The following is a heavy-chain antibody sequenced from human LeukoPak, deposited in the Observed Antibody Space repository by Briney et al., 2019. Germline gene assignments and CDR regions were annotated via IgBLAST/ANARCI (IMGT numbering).Heavy chain of an antibody. Sequence: GRSLRLSCTASGSTFGDYLMSWFRQAPGKGLEWIGFISGGTTEYAASVKGRFTISRDDSTSIAYLQMNSLRAEDTAVYYCARGHFGVVLDYWGQGTLVTVSS. CDR1: GSTFGDYL. CDR2: ISGGTT. CDR3: ARGHFGVVLDY. J-gene: IGHJ4*02. V-gene: IGHV3-49*03. D-gene: IGHD3-3*01.